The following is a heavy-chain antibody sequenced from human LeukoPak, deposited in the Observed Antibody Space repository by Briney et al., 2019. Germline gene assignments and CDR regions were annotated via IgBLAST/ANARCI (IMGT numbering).Heavy chain of an antibody. D-gene: IGHD1-26*01. J-gene: IGHJ3*02. CDR1: GFTFSSYG. Sequence: PGRSLRLSCAASGFTFSSYGMHWVRQAPGKGLEWVAVISYDGSNKYYADSVKGRFTISRDNSKNTLYLQMNSLRAEDTAVYYCANNWELLQTGHDAFDIWGQGTMVTVSS. CDR2: ISYDGSNK. CDR3: ANNWELLQTGHDAFDI. V-gene: IGHV3-30*18.